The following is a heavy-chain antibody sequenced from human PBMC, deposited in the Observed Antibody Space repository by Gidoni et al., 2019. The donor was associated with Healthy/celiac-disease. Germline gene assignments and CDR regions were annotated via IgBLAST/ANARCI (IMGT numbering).Heavy chain of an antibody. V-gene: IGHV1-24*01. CDR2: FDPEDGET. D-gene: IGHD3-3*01. CDR1: GSTLTDLS. J-gene: IGHJ6*02. Sequence: QVQLVQSGAEVKKHGASVTVSCKVSGSTLTDLSMHWGRQAPGKGLEWMGGFDPEDGETIYAQKFQGRVTMTEDTSTDTAYMELSSLRSEDTAVYYCAATFDFWSGYGLDGMDVWGQGTTVTVSS. CDR3: AATFDFWSGYGLDGMDV.